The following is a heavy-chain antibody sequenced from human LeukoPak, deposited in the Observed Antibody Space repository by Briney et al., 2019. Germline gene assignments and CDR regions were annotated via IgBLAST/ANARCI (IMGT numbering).Heavy chain of an antibody. CDR1: GFSLSTSGVG. J-gene: IGHJ4*02. D-gene: IGHD4-17*01. V-gene: IGHV2-5*02. Sequence: SGPTLLKPTQTLTLTCTFSGFSLSTSGVGVGWIRQPPGKALEWLALIYWDDDKRYSPSLKSRLTITKDTSKNQVVLIMTNMDPVDTATYYCAHSSATVTLRVTFFDYWGQGTLVTVSS. CDR2: IYWDDDK. CDR3: AHSSATVTLRVTFFDY.